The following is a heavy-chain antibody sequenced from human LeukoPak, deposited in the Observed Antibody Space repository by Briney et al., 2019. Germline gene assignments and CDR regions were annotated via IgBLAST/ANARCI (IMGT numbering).Heavy chain of an antibody. J-gene: IGHJ4*02. V-gene: IGHV3-66*01. Sequence: GGSLRLSCAASGFTVSSNYMSWVRQAPGKGLEWVSVIYSGGSTYYADSVKGRFTISRDNSKNTLYLQMNSLRAEHTAVYYCARAYFWSGYDYWGQGTLVTVSS. CDR3: ARAYFWSGYDY. CDR2: IYSGGST. CDR1: GFTVSSNY. D-gene: IGHD3-3*01.